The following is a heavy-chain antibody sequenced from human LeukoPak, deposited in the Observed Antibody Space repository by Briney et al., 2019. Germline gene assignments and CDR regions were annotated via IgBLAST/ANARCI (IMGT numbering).Heavy chain of an antibody. J-gene: IGHJ5*02. Sequence: PSETLSLTRTVSGGSISSYYWSWIRQPPGKGLEWIGYIYYSGNTNYNPSLKSRVTISVDTSKNQFSLKLSSVTAADTAVYYCARSVEVTTIFGFDPWGQGTLVTVSS. V-gene: IGHV4-59*08. D-gene: IGHD5-24*01. CDR3: ARSVEVTTIFGFDP. CDR2: IYYSGNT. CDR1: GGSISSYY.